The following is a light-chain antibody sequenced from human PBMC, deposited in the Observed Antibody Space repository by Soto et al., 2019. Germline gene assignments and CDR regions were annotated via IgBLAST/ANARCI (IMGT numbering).Light chain of an antibody. Sequence: DIVMTQSPDSLAVSLGERATINCKSSQSVLYSSNNKNYLAWYQQKPGQPPKLLIYWASTRESGVPDRFSGSGSGTEFTLTISSLQAEDVAVYYCQQHYSTPLTFGGGTKVEI. J-gene: IGKJ4*01. CDR3: QQHYSTPLT. CDR2: WAS. CDR1: QSVLYSSNNKNY. V-gene: IGKV4-1*01.